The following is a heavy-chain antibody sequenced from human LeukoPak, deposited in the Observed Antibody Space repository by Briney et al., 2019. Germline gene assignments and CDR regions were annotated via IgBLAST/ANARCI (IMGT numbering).Heavy chain of an antibody. CDR1: GFTFSSYS. V-gene: IGHV3-48*01. CDR2: ISSSSSTI. J-gene: IGHJ3*02. D-gene: IGHD2-8*01. CDR3: VREKPLNGFRVFDM. Sequence: GGSLRLSCAASGFTFSSYSMNWVRQAPGKGLEWVSYISSSSSTIYYADSVKGRFTISRDNAKNSLYLQMNSLSVEDTALYYCVREKPLNGFRVFDMWGQGTMVTVSS.